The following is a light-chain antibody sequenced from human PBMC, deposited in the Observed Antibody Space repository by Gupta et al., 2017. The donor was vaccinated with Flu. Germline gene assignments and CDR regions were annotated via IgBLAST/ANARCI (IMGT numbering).Light chain of an antibody. CDR3: HQENNWRPT. CDR2: GAS. J-gene: IGKJ1*01. CDR1: QSVSSN. V-gene: IGKV3-15*01. Sequence: EIVMTQSPATLSVSPGERATLSCRASQSVSSNLAWYQQKPGQAPRLLIYGASTSSTGIPARFSRRGSGREFTLTIISLLSEDFTVYYCHQENNWRPTFGQGTRVEIK.